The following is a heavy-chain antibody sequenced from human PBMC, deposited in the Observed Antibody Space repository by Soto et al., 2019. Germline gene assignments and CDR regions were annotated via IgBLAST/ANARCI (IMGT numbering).Heavy chain of an antibody. CDR1: GGTFSSYA. J-gene: IGHJ6*02. V-gene: IGHV1-69*13. D-gene: IGHD4-17*01. Sequence: ASVKVSCKASGGTFSSYAISWVRQAPGQGLEWMGGIIPIFGTANYAQKFQGRVTITADESTSTAYMELSSLRSEDTAVYYCASATVTSKYYYYYYGMDVWGQGTTVTVSS. CDR2: IIPIFGTA. CDR3: ASATVTSKYYYYYYGMDV.